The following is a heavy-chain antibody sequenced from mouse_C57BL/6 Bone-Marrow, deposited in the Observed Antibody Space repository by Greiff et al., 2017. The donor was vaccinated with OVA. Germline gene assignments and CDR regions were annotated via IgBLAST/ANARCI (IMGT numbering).Heavy chain of an antibody. J-gene: IGHJ1*03. CDR1: GFSLTSYG. Sequence: VMLVESGPGLVQPSQSLSITCTVSGFSLTSYGVHWVRQSPGKGLEWLGVIWSGGSTDYNAAFISRLSISKDNSKSQVFFKMNSLQADDTAIYYCARKSPRGYFDVWGTGTTVTVSS. CDR2: IWSGGST. V-gene: IGHV2-2*01. CDR3: ARKSPRGYFDV.